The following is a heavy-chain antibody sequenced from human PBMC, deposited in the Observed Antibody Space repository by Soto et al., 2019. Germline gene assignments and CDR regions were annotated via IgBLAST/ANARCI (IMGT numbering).Heavy chain of an antibody. CDR3: ARDPVEMATIAPRY. V-gene: IGHV3-33*01. CDR2: IWYDGSNK. CDR1: GFTFSSYG. Sequence: GGSLRLSCAASGFTFSSYGMHWVRQAPGKGLEWVAVIWYDGSNKYYADSVKGRFTISRDNSKNTLYLQMNSLRAEDTAVYYCARDPVEMATIAPRYWGQGTLVTVSS. D-gene: IGHD5-12*01. J-gene: IGHJ4*02.